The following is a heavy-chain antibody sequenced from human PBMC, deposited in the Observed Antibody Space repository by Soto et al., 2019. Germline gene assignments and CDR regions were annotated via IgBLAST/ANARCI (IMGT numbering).Heavy chain of an antibody. V-gene: IGHV1-69*01. CDR1: GGTFSSYA. J-gene: IGHJ3*02. D-gene: IGHD6-19*01. CDR2: IIPIFGTA. Sequence: QVQLVQSGAEVKKPGSSVKVSCKASGGTFSSYAISWVRQAPGQGLEWMGGIIPIFGTANYAQKFQGRVTITADESTSTAYMELGSLRSEDTALYYCARRGPVAGIHWLGEPFDIWGQGTMVTVSS. CDR3: ARRGPVAGIHWLGEPFDI.